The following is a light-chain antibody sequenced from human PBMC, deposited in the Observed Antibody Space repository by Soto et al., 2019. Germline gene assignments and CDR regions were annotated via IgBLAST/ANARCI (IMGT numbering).Light chain of an antibody. Sequence: QSVLTQPPSASGTPGQRVTISCSGSSSNIGSNTVNWYQQLPGAAPKLLIQSNNQRPSGVPDRFSGSQSGTSASLAISGLQSEDEADYYCAVWDDSLNGYVLGTGTKLTV. CDR2: SNN. J-gene: IGLJ1*01. CDR1: SSNIGSNT. V-gene: IGLV1-44*01. CDR3: AVWDDSLNGYV.